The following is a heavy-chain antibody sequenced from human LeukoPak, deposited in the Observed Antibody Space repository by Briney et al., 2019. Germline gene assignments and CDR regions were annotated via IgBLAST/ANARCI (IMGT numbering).Heavy chain of an antibody. V-gene: IGHV3-64*01. CDR2: ISSNGDST. Sequence: GGSLRLSCAASGFTFSSYAMHWVRHAPGKGLEYVSAISSNGDSTYYANSVKGRFTISRDNSKNTLYLQMGSLRAEDMAVYYCARVEDSSAWYYFDYWGQGTLVTVSS. D-gene: IGHD3-22*01. J-gene: IGHJ4*02. CDR1: GFTFSSYA. CDR3: ARVEDSSAWYYFDY.